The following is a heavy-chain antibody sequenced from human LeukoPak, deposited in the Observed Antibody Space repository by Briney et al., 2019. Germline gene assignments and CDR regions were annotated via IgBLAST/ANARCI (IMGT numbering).Heavy chain of an antibody. Sequence: GASVKVSCKASGYTFTGYYMHWVRQAPGQGLEWMGWINPNSGGTNYAQKFQGRVTMTRDTSISTAYMELSRLRSDDTAVYYCARGVGARYYYYMDVWGKGTTVTVSS. V-gene: IGHV1-2*02. CDR3: ARGVGARYYYYMDV. CDR2: INPNSGGT. J-gene: IGHJ6*03. CDR1: GYTFTGYY. D-gene: IGHD1-26*01.